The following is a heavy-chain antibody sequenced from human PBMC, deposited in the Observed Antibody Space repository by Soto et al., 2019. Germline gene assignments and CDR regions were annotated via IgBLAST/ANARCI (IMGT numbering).Heavy chain of an antibody. CDR3: AKASPKGYSGGWLPFDY. CDR1: GFTFSSCA. Sequence: GGSLRLSCAASGFTFSSCAMGWVRQAPGKGLEWVSTISYSGGTTYYTDSVKGRFTISRDNSQNTLYLQMNSLRAKDTAVYYCAKASPKGYSGGWLPFDYWGQGTLVTVSS. J-gene: IGHJ4*02. V-gene: IGHV3-23*01. CDR2: ISYSGGTT. D-gene: IGHD6-19*01.